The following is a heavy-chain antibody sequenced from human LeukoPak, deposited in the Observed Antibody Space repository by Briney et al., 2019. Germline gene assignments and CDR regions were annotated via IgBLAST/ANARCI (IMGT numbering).Heavy chain of an antibody. Sequence: SETLSLTCTVSGGSISSTSYYWGWIRQPPGKGLEWIGNIYYSGSTYYNPSLKSRVTISVDTSKNQFSLKLSSVTAADSAVYYCARDSLLVIGAIGWFDPWGQGTLVTVSS. J-gene: IGHJ5*02. V-gene: IGHV4-39*07. CDR1: GGSISSTSYY. D-gene: IGHD2-15*01. CDR3: ARDSLLVIGAIGWFDP. CDR2: IYYSGST.